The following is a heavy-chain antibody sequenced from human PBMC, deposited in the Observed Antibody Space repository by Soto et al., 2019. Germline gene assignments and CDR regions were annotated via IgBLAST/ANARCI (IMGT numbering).Heavy chain of an antibody. CDR3: ARMATSGTLNWFDP. J-gene: IGHJ5*02. CDR1: GYTVGNND. V-gene: IGHV1-8*01. Sequence: ASVKVSCKASGYTVGNNDISWVRQATGQGLEWMGWMNHNSGKTGYAQKFQGRVTMTRDTSMSTAHLELSSLRSDDTAIYYCARMATSGTLNWFDPWGQGTLVTVSS. CDR2: MNHNSGKT.